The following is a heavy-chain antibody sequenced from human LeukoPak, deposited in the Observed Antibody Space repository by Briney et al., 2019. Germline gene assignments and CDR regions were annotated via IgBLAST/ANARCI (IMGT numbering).Heavy chain of an antibody. D-gene: IGHD5-24*01. CDR1: GFTFSDYY. V-gene: IGHV3-11*01. CDR2: ISGSGSTI. CDR3: ARAPRVEMATGWFDP. J-gene: IGHJ5*02. Sequence: GGSLRLSCAASGFTFSDYYMSWIRQAPGKGLEWVSYISGSGSTIYYADSVKGRFTISRDNAKNSLYLQMNSLRAEDTAVYYCARAPRVEMATGWFDPWGQGTLVTVSS.